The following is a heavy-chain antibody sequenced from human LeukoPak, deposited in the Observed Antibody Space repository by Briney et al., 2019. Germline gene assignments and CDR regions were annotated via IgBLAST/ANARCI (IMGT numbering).Heavy chain of an antibody. CDR1: GYTFTGYY. CDR3: ARVFDTAMVIFDY. D-gene: IGHD5-18*01. J-gene: IGHJ4*02. CDR2: INPNSGGT. Sequence: ASVKVSCKASGYTFTGYYMHWVRQAPGQGLEWMGWINPNSGGTNYAQKFQGRVTMTRDTSISTAYMELSRLRSGDTAVYYCARVFDTAMVIFDYWGQGTLVTVSS. V-gene: IGHV1-2*02.